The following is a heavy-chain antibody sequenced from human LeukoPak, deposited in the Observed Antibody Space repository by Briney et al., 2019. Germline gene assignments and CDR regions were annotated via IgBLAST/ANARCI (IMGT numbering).Heavy chain of an antibody. Sequence: SETLSLTCTVSGGSISSYYWSRIRQPPGKGLEWIGYIYYSGSTNYNPSLKSRVTISVDTSKNQFSLKLSSVTAADTAVYYCARHGSYGSDYWGQGTLVTVSS. J-gene: IGHJ4*02. CDR3: ARHGSYGSDY. V-gene: IGHV4-59*08. CDR1: GGSISSYY. CDR2: IYYSGST. D-gene: IGHD1-26*01.